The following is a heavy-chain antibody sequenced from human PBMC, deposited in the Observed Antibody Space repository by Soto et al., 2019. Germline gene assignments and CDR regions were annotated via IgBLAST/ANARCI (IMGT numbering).Heavy chain of an antibody. CDR1: GVTFRNYG. CDR3: AKDIHDGFNHWGADH. Sequence: QVQVIESGGGVVQPGTSLTLSCATSGVTFRNYGMLWLRQAPGKGLEWEAIISDDGKIGYYMDSVKGRVTMYRDNSEKTIYLHMRLLRPEVTATYFCAKDIHDGFNHWGADHWGQGTLVIVSS. CDR2: ISDDGKIG. J-gene: IGHJ4*02. V-gene: IGHV3-30*18. D-gene: IGHD7-27*01.